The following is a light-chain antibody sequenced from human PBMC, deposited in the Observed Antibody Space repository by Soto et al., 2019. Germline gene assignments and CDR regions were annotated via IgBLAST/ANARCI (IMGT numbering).Light chain of an antibody. V-gene: IGLV2-23*01. CDR2: EGS. CDR1: SSDVGSYNL. CDR3: CSYAGSRV. Sequence: QSALTQPASVSGSPGQSITISCTGTSSDVGSYNLVSWYQQHPGKAPKLMIYEGSKRPSGVSNRFACSKSGNTASLTISGRQAEDEADYYCCSYAGSRVFGGGTKLTVL. J-gene: IGLJ3*02.